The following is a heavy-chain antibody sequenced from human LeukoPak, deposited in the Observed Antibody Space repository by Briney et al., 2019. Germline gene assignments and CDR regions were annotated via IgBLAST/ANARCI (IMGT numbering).Heavy chain of an antibody. V-gene: IGHV2-5*02. CDR1: GFSLSTSGVG. CDR2: IYWDDDK. J-gene: IGHJ4*02. Sequence: MKSGPTLVKTTQTLTLTCTFSGFSLSTSGVGVGWIRQPPGKALEWLALIYWDDDKRYSPSLKSRLTITKDTSKNQVVLTMTNMDPVDTATYYCAHGSLRFLEWLPHFDYWGQGTLVTVSS. CDR3: AHGSLRFLEWLPHFDY. D-gene: IGHD3-3*01.